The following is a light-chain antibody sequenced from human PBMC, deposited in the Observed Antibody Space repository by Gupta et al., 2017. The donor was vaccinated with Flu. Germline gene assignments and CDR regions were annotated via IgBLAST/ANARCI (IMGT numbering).Light chain of an antibody. Sequence: SPASLSLSPGEGATRSCRARQSVSRYLAWYQQKPGQAPGLLIYDTSNSAEGITDRFSGNGSGTDFTLTISSRETEDFAVYHGQQRSDWHTVGQGTKLEF. CDR2: DTS. V-gene: IGKV3-11*01. CDR1: QSVSRY. CDR3: QQRSDWHT. J-gene: IGKJ2*01.